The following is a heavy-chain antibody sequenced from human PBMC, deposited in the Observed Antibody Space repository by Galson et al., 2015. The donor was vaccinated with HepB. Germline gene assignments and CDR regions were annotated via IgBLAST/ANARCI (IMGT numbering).Heavy chain of an antibody. CDR2: IIPLFGTA. CDR3: ARGYNSGSYYYHY. V-gene: IGHV1-69*13. J-gene: IGHJ4*02. CDR1: GGTFSSYA. Sequence: SVKVSCKASGGTFSSYAISWVRHAPGQGLEWMGGIIPLFGTANYAQKFQGRVTITADESMSTAYMELSSLRSEDTAVYYCARGYNSGSYYYHYWGQGTQVTVSS. D-gene: IGHD3-10*01.